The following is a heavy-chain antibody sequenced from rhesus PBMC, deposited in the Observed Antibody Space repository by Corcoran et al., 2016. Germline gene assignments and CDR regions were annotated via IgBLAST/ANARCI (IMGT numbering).Heavy chain of an antibody. J-gene: IGHJ4*01. CDR3: ARYEEGHGSGWYYFDY. V-gene: IGHV4-147*01. Sequence: QVQLQESGPGLVKPPETLSLTCAVSGGSISSNYWSWIRQSPGKGLEWIGYIYGGSGSTSYNPSLKSRVTISTDTSKNQFSLKLSSVTAADTAVYYCARYEEGHGSGWYYFDYWGQGVLVTVSS. CDR2: IYGGSGST. CDR1: GGSISSNY. D-gene: IGHD6-31*01.